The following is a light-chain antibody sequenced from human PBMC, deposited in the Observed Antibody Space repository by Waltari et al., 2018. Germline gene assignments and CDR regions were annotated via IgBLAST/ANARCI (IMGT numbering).Light chain of an antibody. CDR3: CSYTTSDTWV. J-gene: IGLJ2*01. Sequence: QSAPTQPPSVSGSPGQSVTISCSGTTSDVGAYIYVSWYQQHPGKAPRLMIYGVNNRPSGVSDRFSGSKSGNTASLTISGLQAADEADYYCCSYTTSDTWVFGGGTRLTVL. CDR1: TSDVGAYIY. V-gene: IGLV2-14*03. CDR2: GVN.